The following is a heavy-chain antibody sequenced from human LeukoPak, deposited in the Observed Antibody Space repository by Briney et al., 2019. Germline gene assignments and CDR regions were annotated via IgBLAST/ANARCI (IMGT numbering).Heavy chain of an antibody. V-gene: IGHV4-30-2*01. D-gene: IGHD4-17*01. CDR3: ARAGNGDYYFDY. J-gene: IGHJ4*02. CDR1: GGSISSGGYY. Sequence: PSQTLSLTCTVSGGSISSGGYYWSWIRQPPGKGLEWIGYIYHSGSTYYNPSLKSRVTISVDRSKNQFSLKLSSVTAADTAVYYCARAGNGDYYFDYWGQGTLVTVSS. CDR2: IYHSGST.